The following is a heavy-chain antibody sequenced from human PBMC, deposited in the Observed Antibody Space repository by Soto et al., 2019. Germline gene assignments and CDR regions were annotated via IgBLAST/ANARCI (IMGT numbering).Heavy chain of an antibody. CDR1: GFSFSSSW. V-gene: IGHV3-74*03. Sequence: DVQLVESGGGLVQPGGSLRLSCAASGFSFSSSWMHWVRQAPGKGLVWVSRISFDGTATTSADAVKGRFIISRDNAKNTLFLQMHNLRADGTAMYYCVRDRRLRGHPFDIWGQGTFVSVSS. J-gene: IGHJ3*02. CDR3: VRDRRLRGHPFDI. D-gene: IGHD2-21*02. CDR2: ISFDGTAT.